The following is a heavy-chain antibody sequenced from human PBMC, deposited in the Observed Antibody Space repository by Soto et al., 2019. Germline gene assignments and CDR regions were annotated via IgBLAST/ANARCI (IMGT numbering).Heavy chain of an antibody. D-gene: IGHD5-18*01. Sequence: GGSLRLSCAASGFPFGSYSMNWVRQAPGKGLEWVSYISSSTTTIYYTDSVKGRFTVSRDNAKNSLYLQMNSLRAEDTAVYYCARELWLTYWGQGTLVTVSS. CDR2: ISSSTTTI. J-gene: IGHJ4*02. CDR3: ARELWLTY. CDR1: GFPFGSYS. V-gene: IGHV3-48*01.